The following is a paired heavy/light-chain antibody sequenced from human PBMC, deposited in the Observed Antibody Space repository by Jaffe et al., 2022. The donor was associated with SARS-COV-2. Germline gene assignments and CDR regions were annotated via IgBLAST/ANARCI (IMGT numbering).Heavy chain of an antibody. V-gene: IGHV4-59*01. CDR2: TYYSGTT. CDR1: GGSFSSYY. CDR3: ATLENKNGYAPDY. J-gene: IGHJ4*02. Sequence: QVQLQESGPGLVKPSETLSLSCSVSGGSFSSYYWTWFRQPPGKGLEWIGYTYYSGTTDYNPSLKSRVTISVDTSKNQFSLKLSSVTAADTAVYFCATLENKNGYAPDYWGQGTLVTVSS. D-gene: IGHD5-18*01.
Light chain of an antibody. CDR1: QSLLHGNGKTY. CDR3: MQALQTPYT. J-gene: IGKJ2*01. CDR2: LGS. V-gene: IGKV2-28*01. Sequence: DIVMTQSPLSLPVTPGEPASISCRSSQSLLHGNGKTYLHWYLQKPGQSPQLLIYLGSDRASGVPDRFSGSGSGTDFTLKISRVEADDVGVYYCMQALQTPYTFGQGTELEVK.